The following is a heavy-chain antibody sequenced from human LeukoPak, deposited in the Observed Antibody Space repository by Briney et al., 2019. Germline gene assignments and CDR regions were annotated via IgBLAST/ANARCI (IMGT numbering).Heavy chain of an antibody. V-gene: IGHV4-39*07. Sequence: EASETLSLTCTVSGGSIRSSYYYWGWIRQPPGKGLEWIGSIYDSGSTNYNPSLKSRVTISVDTSKNQFSLKLSSVTAADTAVYYCARAKQWLVRRVSLFDYWGQGTLVTVSS. CDR3: ARAKQWLVRRVSLFDY. J-gene: IGHJ4*02. CDR1: GGSIRSSYYY. CDR2: IYDSGST. D-gene: IGHD6-19*01.